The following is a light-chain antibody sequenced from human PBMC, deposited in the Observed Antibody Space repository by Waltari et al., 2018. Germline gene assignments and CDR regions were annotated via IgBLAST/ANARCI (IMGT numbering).Light chain of an antibody. J-gene: IGKJ1*01. V-gene: IGKV4-1*01. CDR1: QRLLYSGNHKNY. Sequence: DIVMTQSPDSLAVSLGERATINCKSSQRLLYSGNHKNYFAWYQQKPGQPPRLLIYGASARESGVPERFSGRGSGTDFTLTISSLQAEDVAFYFCQQYYATPTTFGQGTRVEIK. CDR3: QQYYATPTT. CDR2: GAS.